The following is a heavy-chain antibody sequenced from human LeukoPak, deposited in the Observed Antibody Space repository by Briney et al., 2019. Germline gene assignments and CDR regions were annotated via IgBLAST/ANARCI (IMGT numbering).Heavy chain of an antibody. J-gene: IGHJ4*02. V-gene: IGHV4-59*01. Sequence: PPETLSLTCTVSGGSIISYYWSWIRQSPGKGLEWIGYIHSSGKTNYNPSFKSRVTISVDTSKNQFSLNVNSMAAADTGVYYCTRSFPGIVGAADFWGQGTLVTVSS. D-gene: IGHD1-26*01. CDR2: IHSSGKT. CDR3: TRSFPGIVGAADF. CDR1: GGSIISYY.